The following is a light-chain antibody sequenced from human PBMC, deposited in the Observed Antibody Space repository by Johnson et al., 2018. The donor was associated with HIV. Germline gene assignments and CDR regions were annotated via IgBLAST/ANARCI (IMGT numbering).Light chain of an antibody. Sequence: QSVLTQPPSVSAAPGQKVTISCSGSTSNIGNNYVSWYQQLPGTAPKLLIYENNKLPSGIPDRFSGSKSGTSATLGITGLQTGDEADYYCGTWDGSLSVYVVGTGTKVTVL. V-gene: IGLV1-51*02. J-gene: IGLJ1*01. CDR3: GTWDGSLSVYV. CDR2: ENN. CDR1: TSNIGNNY.